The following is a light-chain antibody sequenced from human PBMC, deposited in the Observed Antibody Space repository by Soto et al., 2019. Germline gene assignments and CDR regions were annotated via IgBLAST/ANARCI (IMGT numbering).Light chain of an antibody. J-gene: IGKJ2*01. CDR3: QQYGSSPVT. CDR2: GAS. V-gene: IGKV3-20*01. Sequence: EIVLTQSPGTLSLSPGERATLSCRASQSVSSSYLAWYQQKPGQAPRLLIYGASSRATGIPDRFSGSGSGTDFTLTISRLEPEDFAVYYCQQYGSSPVTFGHGTKLEIK. CDR1: QSVSSSY.